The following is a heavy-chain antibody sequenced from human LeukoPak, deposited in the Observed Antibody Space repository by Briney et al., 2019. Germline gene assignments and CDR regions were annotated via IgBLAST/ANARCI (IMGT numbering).Heavy chain of an antibody. Sequence: GGSLRLSCAASGFTFSSYGMSWVRQAPGKGLEWVSAISGSGGSTYYADSVKGRFTISRDNSKNTLYLQMNSLRAEDTAVYYCAKGGVLRYFDWDFDYWGQGTLVTVSS. J-gene: IGHJ4*02. CDR3: AKGGVLRYFDWDFDY. D-gene: IGHD3-9*01. CDR1: GFTFSSYG. CDR2: ISGSGGST. V-gene: IGHV3-23*01.